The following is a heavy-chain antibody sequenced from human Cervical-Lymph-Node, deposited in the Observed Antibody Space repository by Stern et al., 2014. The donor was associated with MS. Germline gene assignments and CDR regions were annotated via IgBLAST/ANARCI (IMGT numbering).Heavy chain of an antibody. Sequence: QVQLQESGPGLVKPSETLSLTCTVSGGAVSDYYWTWVRQPPGKGLEWIGYISDNGTTNYNPSLHSRVPITMETSQNPVALQLRAVTAADTAVYYCARDPSTTASDWFFDLWGRGSLVTVSS. CDR2: ISDNGTT. V-gene: IGHV4-59*02. J-gene: IGHJ2*01. D-gene: IGHD2-21*02. CDR3: ARDPSTTASDWFFDL. CDR1: GGAVSDYY.